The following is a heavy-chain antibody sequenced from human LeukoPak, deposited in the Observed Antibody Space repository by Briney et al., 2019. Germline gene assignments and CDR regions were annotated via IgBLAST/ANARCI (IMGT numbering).Heavy chain of an antibody. CDR1: GYSISSGYY. CDR3: ARHALDDYVWGSYLV. J-gene: IGHJ3*01. D-gene: IGHD3-16*02. V-gene: IGHV4-38-2*01. Sequence: SETLSLTCAVSGYSISSGYYWGWSRQPPGKGLEWIGSIYHSGSTYYNPSLKSRVTISVDTSKNQFSLKLSSVTAADTAVYYCARHALDDYVWGSYLVWGQGTMVTVSS. CDR2: IYHSGST.